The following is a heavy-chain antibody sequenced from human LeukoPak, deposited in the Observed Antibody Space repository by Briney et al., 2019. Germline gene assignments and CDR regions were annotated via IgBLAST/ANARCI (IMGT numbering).Heavy chain of an antibody. J-gene: IGHJ6*02. V-gene: IGHV3-30-3*01. CDR2: ISYDGSNK. D-gene: IGHD1-14*01. CDR1: GFTFSSYA. CDR3: ARDPGKPTLYYYYGMDV. Sequence: GGSLRLSCAASGFTFSSYAMHWVRQAPGKGLEWVAVISYDGSNKYYADPVKGRFTISRDNSKNTLYLQMNSLRAEDTAVYYCARDPGKPTLYYYYGMDVWGQGTTVTVSS.